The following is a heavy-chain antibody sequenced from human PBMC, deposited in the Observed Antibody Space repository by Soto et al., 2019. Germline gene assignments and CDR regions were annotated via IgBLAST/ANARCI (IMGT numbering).Heavy chain of an antibody. CDR3: ARGGYDTSGQTFIGWGPDC. D-gene: IGHD3-22*01. V-gene: IGHV4-30-4*01. Sequence: HVQLQESGPGPVTPSQTLSLSCTVSGVSITSGSYYWTWVRQSPGKGLEWMGYRYYSGNTYYNPSLNSRATISGDTSKNQFFLKLTSVTAADTAVYYCARGGYDTSGQTFIGWGPDCWGQGTLVTVSS. CDR1: GVSITSGSYY. J-gene: IGHJ4*02. CDR2: RYYSGNT.